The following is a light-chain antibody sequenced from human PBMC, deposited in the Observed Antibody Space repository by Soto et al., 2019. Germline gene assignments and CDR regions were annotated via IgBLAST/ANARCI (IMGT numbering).Light chain of an antibody. CDR2: GAS. CDR1: QSVSSN. Sequence: EIVMTQSPATLSVSPGERATLSCRASQSVSSNLAWYQQKPGQAPRLLIYGASTRATGIPARFSGSGSGTEFTLTISSLQSEDFALYYCQQRNNWPPITFGQGTRLEIK. CDR3: QQRNNWPPIT. V-gene: IGKV3-15*01. J-gene: IGKJ5*01.